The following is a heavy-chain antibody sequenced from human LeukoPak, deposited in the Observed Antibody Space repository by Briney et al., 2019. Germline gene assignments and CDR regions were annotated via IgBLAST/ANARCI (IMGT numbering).Heavy chain of an antibody. J-gene: IGHJ4*02. CDR1: GGSFSGYY. CDR2: INHSGST. D-gene: IGHD6-19*01. V-gene: IGHV4-34*01. CDR3: AGKAVAGPYFDY. Sequence: SETLSLTCAVYGGSFSGYYWSWIRQPPGKGLEWIGEINHSGSTSYNPSLKSRVSISVDTSKNQFSLKLTSVTAADTAVYYCAGKAVAGPYFDYWGQGTLVTVSS.